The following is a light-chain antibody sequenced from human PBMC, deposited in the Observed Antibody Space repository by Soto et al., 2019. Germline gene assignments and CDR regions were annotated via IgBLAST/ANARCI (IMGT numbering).Light chain of an antibody. V-gene: IGKV3-15*01. CDR3: QQYNNWPT. CDR1: QSVSSN. CDR2: GAS. Sequence: EIVMTQSPATLSVSPGERATLSCRASQSVSSNLAWYQQKPGQAPRLLIYGASTRATGIPARFSGSGSGTEFTLTISSLQSEDFAVYCCQQYNNWPTFGQGTKGEIK. J-gene: IGKJ1*01.